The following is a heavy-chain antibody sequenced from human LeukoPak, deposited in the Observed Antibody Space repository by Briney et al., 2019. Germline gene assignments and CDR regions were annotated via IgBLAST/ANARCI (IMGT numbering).Heavy chain of an antibody. CDR1: GYSFTSYW. J-gene: IGHJ5*02. CDR3: ARRAGYCSGGSCPANWFDP. V-gene: IGHV5-51*01. Sequence: GESLKISCKGSGYSFTSYWIGWVRRMPGKGLEWMGIIYPGDSDIRYSPSFQGQVTISVDRSISTAYLQWSSLKASDTAIYYCARRAGYCSGGSCPANWFDPWGQGTLVTVSS. CDR2: IYPGDSDI. D-gene: IGHD2-15*01.